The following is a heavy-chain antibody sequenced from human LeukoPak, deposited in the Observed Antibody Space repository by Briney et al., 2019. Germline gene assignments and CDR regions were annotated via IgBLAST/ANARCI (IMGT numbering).Heavy chain of an antibody. CDR1: GYRFTSYW. D-gene: IGHD6-13*01. CDR3: ARRSGYSSSWYFDY. J-gene: IGHJ4*02. CDR2: IYPGDPDT. Sequence: GESLKISCKGSGYRFTSYWIGWERQMPGKGLEWMGIIYPGDPDTRYSPSFQGQVTISADKSISTAYLQWSSLKASDTAMYYCARRSGYSSSWYFDYWGQGTLVTVSS. V-gene: IGHV5-51*01.